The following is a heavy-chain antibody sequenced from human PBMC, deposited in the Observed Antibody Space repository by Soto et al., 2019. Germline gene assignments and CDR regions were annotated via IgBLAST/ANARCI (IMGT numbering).Heavy chain of an antibody. CDR1: GGSISSHY. Sequence: SETLSLTCTVSGGSISSHYWSWIRQPPGKGLEWIGYIHYRGSTNYNPSLKSRITISVDTSKTQFSLRLSSGTAADTAIYYCARLRSYAASFDIWGQGTMVTV. J-gene: IGHJ3*02. CDR2: IHYRGST. D-gene: IGHD3-10*01. CDR3: ARLRSYAASFDI. V-gene: IGHV4-59*11.